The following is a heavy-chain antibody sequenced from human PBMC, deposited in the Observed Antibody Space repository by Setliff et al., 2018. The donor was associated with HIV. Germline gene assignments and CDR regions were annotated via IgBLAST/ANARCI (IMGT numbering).Heavy chain of an antibody. J-gene: IGHJ4*02. D-gene: IGHD4-17*01. CDR1: GYTFTTYD. CDR3: ARTDYGGNSGGNYFDY. V-gene: IGHV1-18*01. CDR2: ISPYNGHT. Sequence: ASVKVSCKASGYTFTTYDITWVRQAPGQWLGWMGWISPYNGHTNFAHKLQSRVTMTTDTATSTAYMEVRSLRSDDTAVYYCARTDYGGNSGGNYFDYWGKGSLVTVSS.